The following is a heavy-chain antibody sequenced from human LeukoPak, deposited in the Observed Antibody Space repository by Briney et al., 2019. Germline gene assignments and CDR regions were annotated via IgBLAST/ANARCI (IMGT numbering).Heavy chain of an antibody. CDR1: GFTFSSYS. CDR2: ISSSSSYI. J-gene: IGHJ4*02. Sequence: GESLRLSCAASGFTFSSYSMNWVRQAPGKGLEWVSSISSSSSYIYYADSVKGRFTISRDNAKNSLYLQMNSLRAEDTAVYYCARFRTTGGLGDYWGQGPLVTVSS. CDR3: ARFRTTGGLGDY. V-gene: IGHV3-21*01. D-gene: IGHD4-17*01.